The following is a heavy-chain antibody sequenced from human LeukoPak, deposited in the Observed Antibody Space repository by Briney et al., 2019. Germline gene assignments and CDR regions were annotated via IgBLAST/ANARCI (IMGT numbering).Heavy chain of an antibody. J-gene: IGHJ4*02. Sequence: GGSLRLSCAVSGLIFSDHYIDSVRQAPGKGLEWVGRSRNKAQSFTIHYAASVKGRFTISRDDSKNSLYLQMDSLKTEDTAVYYCARPPYAGSYSIDYWGQGTLVTVSS. V-gene: IGHV3-72*01. CDR2: SRNKAQSFTI. CDR1: GLIFSDHY. CDR3: ARPPYAGSYSIDY. D-gene: IGHD1-26*01.